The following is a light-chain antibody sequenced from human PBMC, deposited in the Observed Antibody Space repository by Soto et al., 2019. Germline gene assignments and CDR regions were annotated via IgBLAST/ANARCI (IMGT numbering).Light chain of an antibody. CDR2: EVS. V-gene: IGLV2-14*01. CDR1: SSDVGGYNY. CDR3: SSYTRSSTL. J-gene: IGLJ2*01. Sequence: QSALTQPASVSGSPGQSITISCTGTSSDVGGYNYVSWYQQHPGKAPKLMIYEVSNRPSGVSNRFSGSKSGNTASLTISGIQAEDEADYYCSSYTRSSTLFGGGTKLTVL.